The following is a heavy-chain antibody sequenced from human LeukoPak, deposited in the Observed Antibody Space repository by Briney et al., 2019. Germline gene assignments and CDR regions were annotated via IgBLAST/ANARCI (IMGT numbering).Heavy chain of an antibody. CDR2: INHSGST. Sequence: SETLSLTCAVYGGSFSGYYWSWIRQPPGKGLEWIGEINHSGSTNYNPSLKSRVTISVDTSKNQFSLKLSSVTAADTAVYYCARLVSVRGGRLDYWGQGTLVTVSS. CDR3: ARLVSVRGGRLDY. D-gene: IGHD3-10*01. J-gene: IGHJ4*02. CDR1: GGSFSGYY. V-gene: IGHV4-34*01.